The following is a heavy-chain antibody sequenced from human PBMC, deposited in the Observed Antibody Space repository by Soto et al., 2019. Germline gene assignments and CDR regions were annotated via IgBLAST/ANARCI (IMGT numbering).Heavy chain of an antibody. CDR3: ARTYDSNGYANEFDS. CDR1: GRSITSYY. J-gene: IGHJ4*02. V-gene: IGHV4-4*09. Sequence: QVVLQESGPGLVKPSETLSLTCSVSGRSITSYYWCWVRQPPGKGLEWIGYIYDNGITSQNPSLKSRATMSADTSQHLFSLKLTSVTGADTAVYYCARTYDSNGYANEFDSWGQGILVTVTS. D-gene: IGHD3-22*01. CDR2: IYDNGIT.